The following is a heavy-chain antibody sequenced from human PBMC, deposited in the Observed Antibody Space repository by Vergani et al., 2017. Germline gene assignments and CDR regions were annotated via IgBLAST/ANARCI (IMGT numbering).Heavy chain of an antibody. CDR1: GFTFSSYA. CDR2: ISGSGGST. D-gene: IGHD3-22*01. CDR3: AKDRSSGTKYYFDY. Sequence: EVQLLESGGGLVQPGGSLRLSCAASGFTFSSYAMSWVRQAPGKGREWVSAISGSGGSTYSADSVKGRFTISRDNSKNTLYLQRNSLRAEDTAVYYCAKDRSSGTKYYFDYWGQGTLVTVSS. J-gene: IGHJ4*02. V-gene: IGHV3-23*01.